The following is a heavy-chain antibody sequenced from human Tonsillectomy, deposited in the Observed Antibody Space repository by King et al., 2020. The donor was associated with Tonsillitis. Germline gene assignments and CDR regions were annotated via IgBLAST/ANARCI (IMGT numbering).Heavy chain of an antibody. CDR2: ISGSGGST. CDR1: GFTFSSYA. CDR3: AKDIGDIVQNYFDY. D-gene: IGHD5-12*01. V-gene: IGHV3-23*04. J-gene: IGHJ4*02. Sequence: EVQLVESGGGLVQPGGSLRLSCEASGFTFSSYAMSWVRQAPGKGLEWVSGISGSGGSTFYADSVKGRFTISRDNSKNTVYLQMNSLRAEDTAVYYCAKDIGDIVQNYFDYWGQGTLVTVSS.